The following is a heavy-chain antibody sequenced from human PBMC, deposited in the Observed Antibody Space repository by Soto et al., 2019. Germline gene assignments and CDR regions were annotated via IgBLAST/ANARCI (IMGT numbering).Heavy chain of an antibody. D-gene: IGHD3-3*01. V-gene: IGHV1-69*01. CDR2: ILHVFGMV. J-gene: IGHJ6*02. CDR1: RGTFNTSP. Sequence: QVQLAQSGAEVKKPGSSVRVSCQTSRGTFNTSPISWMRQAPGQGREWLGDILHVFGMVNYEQQFQDRLSLTADESTISVWREVSRLTPKYTAVYCCAAPHLRRRHYDLRSPPTASLNHYGLVVWGQGTKVIVSS. CDR3: AAPHLRRRHYDLRSPPTASLNHYGLVV.